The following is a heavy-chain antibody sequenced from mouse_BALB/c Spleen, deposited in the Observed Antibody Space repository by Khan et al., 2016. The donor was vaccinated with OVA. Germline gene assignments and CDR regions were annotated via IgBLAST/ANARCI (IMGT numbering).Heavy chain of an antibody. CDR2: INTNTGAP. V-gene: IGHV9-3*02. D-gene: IGHD1-1*01. Sequence: QIQLVQSGPELKKPGETVTISCKASGYTFTNYGINWVQQAPGKGLKWMGWINTNTGAPTYAAEFKGRFAFSLETSASTVYLQLNNRKNEDTATYFCARGNYDGSNAWFAYWGQGTLVTVSA. CDR1: GYTFTNYG. J-gene: IGHJ3*01. CDR3: ARGNYDGSNAWFAY.